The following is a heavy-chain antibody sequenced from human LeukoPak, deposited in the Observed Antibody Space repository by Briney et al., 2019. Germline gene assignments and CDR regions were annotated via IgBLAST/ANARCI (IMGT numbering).Heavy chain of an antibody. V-gene: IGHV4-4*02. CDR2: IYHTGST. J-gene: IGHJ4*02. D-gene: IGHD2-8*01. Sequence: PSETLSLTCAVSGGSISNHNWWSWVRQPPGKGLEWIGEIYHTGSTNHNPSLKSRVTISVDTSKNQFSLRLSPVTAADTAVYYCASLRMANFDYWGQGTLVTVSS. CDR3: ASLRMANFDY. CDR1: GGSISNHNW.